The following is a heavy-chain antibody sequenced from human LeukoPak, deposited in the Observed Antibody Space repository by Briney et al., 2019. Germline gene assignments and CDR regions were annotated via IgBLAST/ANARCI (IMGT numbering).Heavy chain of an antibody. V-gene: IGHV1-2*02. CDR2: INPNSGGT. CDR1: GYTFTGYY. D-gene: IGHD5-24*01. Sequence: ASVKVSCKASGYTFTGYYMHWVRQAPGQGLEWMGWINPNSGGTNYAQKFQGRVTMTRDTSISTAYMELSRLRSDDTAVYYCARMRRWLQLVIDYWGQGTLVTVSS. J-gene: IGHJ4*02. CDR3: ARMRRWLQLVIDY.